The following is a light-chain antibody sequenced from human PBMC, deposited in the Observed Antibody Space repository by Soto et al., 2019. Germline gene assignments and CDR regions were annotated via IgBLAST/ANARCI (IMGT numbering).Light chain of an antibody. CDR2: GND. V-gene: IGLV1-44*01. CDR3: AAWDDSLNGPV. J-gene: IGLJ3*02. CDR1: SSNIGSHT. Sequence: QPVLTQPPSASGTPGQRVAISCSGSSSNIGSHTVNWYQQLPGTAPKLLIYGNDQRPSGVPDRFSGSKSGTSASLAISGLQSDDEVDYYCAAWDDSLNGPVFGGGTKLTVL.